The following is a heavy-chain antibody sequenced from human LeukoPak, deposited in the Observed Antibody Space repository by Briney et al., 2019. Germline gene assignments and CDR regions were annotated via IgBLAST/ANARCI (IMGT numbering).Heavy chain of an antibody. CDR1: GFTFSSYA. D-gene: IGHD6-19*01. CDR3: ARAHSSGWLVYYYYYGMDV. V-gene: IGHV3-30*04. CDR2: ISYDGSNK. J-gene: IGHJ6*04. Sequence: GRSLRLSCAASGFTFSSYAMHWVRRAPGKGLEWVAVISYDGSNKYYADSVKGRFTISRDNSKNTLYLQMNSLRAEDTAVYYCARAHSSGWLVYYYYYGMDVWGKGTTVTVSS.